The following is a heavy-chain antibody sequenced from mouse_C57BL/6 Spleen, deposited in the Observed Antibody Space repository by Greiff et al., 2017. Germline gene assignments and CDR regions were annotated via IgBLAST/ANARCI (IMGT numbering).Heavy chain of an antibody. Sequence: VKVVESGPGLVQPSQSLSITCTVSGFSLTSYGVHWVRQSPGKGLEWLGVIWSGGSTDYNAAFISRLSISKDNSKSQVFFKMNSLQADDTAIYYCARGIYYDYDVTDYYAMDYWGQGTSVTVSS. CDR3: ARGIYYDYDVTDYYAMDY. V-gene: IGHV2-2*01. CDR1: GFSLTSYG. J-gene: IGHJ4*01. CDR2: IWSGGST. D-gene: IGHD2-4*01.